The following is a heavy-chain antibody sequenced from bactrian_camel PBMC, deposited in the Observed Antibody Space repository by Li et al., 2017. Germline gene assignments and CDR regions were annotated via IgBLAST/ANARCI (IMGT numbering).Heavy chain of an antibody. CDR2: ISSGNGDA. CDR1: GNTWSVTY. D-gene: IGHD3*01. J-gene: IGHJ4*01. CDR3: AARRFGCGHNMMGSEYAY. Sequence: HVQLVESGGGSVQAGGSLNLSCSVSGNTWSVTYISWFRQAPGKEREGVAAISSGNGDAYYADSVTGRFTISRDNAKNTVYLQMNSLNPEDAAMYYCAARRFGCGHNMMGSEYAYWGRGTQVTVS. V-gene: IGHV3S53*01.